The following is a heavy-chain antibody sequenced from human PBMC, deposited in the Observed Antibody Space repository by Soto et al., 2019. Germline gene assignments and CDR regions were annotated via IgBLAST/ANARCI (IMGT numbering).Heavy chain of an antibody. J-gene: IGHJ4*02. CDR3: AREGRGWQYFDY. CDR2: IYSGGST. Sequence: EVQLVETGGGLIQPGGSLRLSCAASGFTVSSNYMSWVRQAPGKGLEWVSVIYSGGSTYCADSVKGRFTISRDNSKNTLDLQMNSLRAEDTAVYYCAREGRGWQYFDYWGQGTLVTVSS. D-gene: IGHD6-19*01. CDR1: GFTVSSNY. V-gene: IGHV3-53*02.